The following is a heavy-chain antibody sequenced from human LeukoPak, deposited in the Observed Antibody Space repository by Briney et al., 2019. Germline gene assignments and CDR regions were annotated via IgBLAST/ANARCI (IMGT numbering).Heavy chain of an antibody. V-gene: IGHV1-2*02. CDR2: INPNSGGT. J-gene: IGHJ1*01. Sequence: ASVKVSCKASGYTFTGYYMHWVRQAPGQGLEWMGWINPNSGGTNYAQKFQGRVTMTRDTSISTAYMELSRLRSDDTAVYYCARDRYCSSTSCDAEYLQHWGQGTLVTVSS. D-gene: IGHD2-2*01. CDR1: GYTFTGYY. CDR3: ARDRYCSSTSCDAEYLQH.